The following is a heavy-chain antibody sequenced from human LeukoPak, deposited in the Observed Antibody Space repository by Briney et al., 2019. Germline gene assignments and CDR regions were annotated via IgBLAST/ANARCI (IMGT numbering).Heavy chain of an antibody. CDR2: INPDGSIK. J-gene: IGHJ4*02. CDR3: ASGFLQRLY. D-gene: IGHD6-25*01. V-gene: IGHV3-7*01. Sequence: GGSLRLSCAASGFIFGGYWMSWVRQAPGRGLEWVANINPDGSIKYYVDSIKGRFTISRDNAKNSLYLQMNSLRAEDTAVYYCASGFLQRLYWGQGTLVTVSS. CDR1: GFIFGGYW.